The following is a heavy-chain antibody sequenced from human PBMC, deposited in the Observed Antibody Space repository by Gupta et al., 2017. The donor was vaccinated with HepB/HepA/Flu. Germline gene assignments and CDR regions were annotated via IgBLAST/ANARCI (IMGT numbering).Heavy chain of an antibody. CDR3: ARDHVEMATITRWYYYGMDV. Sequence: QVQLVQSGAEVKKPGSSVKVSCKASGGTFSSYAIRWVRQAPGQGLEWMGRIIPILGIANYAQKFQGRVTITADKSTSTAYMELSSLRSEDTAVYYCARDHVEMATITRWYYYGMDVWGQGTTVTVSS. D-gene: IGHD5-24*01. V-gene: IGHV1-69*04. J-gene: IGHJ6*02. CDR1: GGTFSSYA. CDR2: IIPILGIA.